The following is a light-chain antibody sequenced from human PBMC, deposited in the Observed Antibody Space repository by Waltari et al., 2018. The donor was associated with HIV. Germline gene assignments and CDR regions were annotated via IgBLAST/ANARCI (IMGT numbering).Light chain of an antibody. Sequence: ETVITQSPGALSVSPGERVTLSCRASQNVSTNLAWYQQKPGQPPRLLIYGASARATDGPARFSGSGSATEFNLSIAALRSEDLAVYFCQQYNSWPLTFGPGSKVNIK. J-gene: IGKJ3*01. CDR3: QQYNSWPLT. CDR2: GAS. V-gene: IGKV3-15*01. CDR1: QNVSTN.